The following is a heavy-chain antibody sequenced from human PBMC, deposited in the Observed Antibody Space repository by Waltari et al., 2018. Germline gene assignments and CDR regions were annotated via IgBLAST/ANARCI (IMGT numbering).Heavy chain of an antibody. CDR1: GFNFTLFG. J-gene: IGHJ4*02. V-gene: IGHV3-30*02. CDR3: VKGNEIDY. CDR2: ISYDGSNE. D-gene: IGHD1-1*01. Sequence: QVHLVESGGGVVQPGGSLRLSCAAPGFNFTLFGMHWVRQAPGKILEWVSFISYDGSNENYADCVKGRFTMSRDNSKKMLYVQMNNLRAEDSAVYYCVKGNEIDYWGQGTLVTVSS.